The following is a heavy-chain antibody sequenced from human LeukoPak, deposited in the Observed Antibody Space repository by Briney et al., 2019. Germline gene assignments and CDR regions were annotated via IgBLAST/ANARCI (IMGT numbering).Heavy chain of an antibody. CDR2: ISWNSGSI. J-gene: IGHJ4*02. D-gene: IGHD5-18*01. V-gene: IGHV3-9*01. CDR3: AKDASDTAMAYAFDY. Sequence: GGSLRLSCAASGFTFYDYAMHWVRQAPGKGLEWVSGISWNSGSIGYADSVKGRFTISRDNAKNSLYLQMNSLRAEDTALYYCAKDASDTAMAYAFDYWGQGTLVTVSS. CDR1: GFTFYDYA.